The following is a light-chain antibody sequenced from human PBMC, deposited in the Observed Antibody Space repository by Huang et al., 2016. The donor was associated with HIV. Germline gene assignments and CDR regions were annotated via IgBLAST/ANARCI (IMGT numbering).Light chain of an antibody. CDR1: QSVGGY. CDR3: QQPGS. CDR2: DTS. V-gene: IGKV3-11*01. J-gene: IGKJ2*01. Sequence: EIVLTQSPATLSLSPWERATLSCRASQSVGGYRACYHQTPGQAPRLLIYDTSTRATGIPARFSGSGSETDFTLTISSLEPEDFAVYYCQQPGSFGQGTKVDIK.